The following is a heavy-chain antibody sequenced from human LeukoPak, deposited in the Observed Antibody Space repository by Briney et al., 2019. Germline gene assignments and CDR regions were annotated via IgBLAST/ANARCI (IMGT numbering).Heavy chain of an antibody. Sequence: GGSLRLSCAVSGFTFSSYWLHWVRQAPGKGLVWVSRINSYWSRTTYADSVRGRFTVSRDNVKNTLYLQMNSLRAEDTSVYYCARDRVSGKADYYYGMDVWGQGTTVTVSS. CDR2: INSYWSRT. D-gene: IGHD1-20*01. CDR1: GFTFSSYW. V-gene: IGHV3-74*03. J-gene: IGHJ6*02. CDR3: ARDRVSGKADYYYGMDV.